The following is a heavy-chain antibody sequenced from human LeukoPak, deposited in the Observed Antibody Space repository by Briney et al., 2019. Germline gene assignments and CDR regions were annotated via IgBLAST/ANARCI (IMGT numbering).Heavy chain of an antibody. D-gene: IGHD3-10*01. CDR1: GFTFSSYG. CDR3: AKDEYGSGKD. Sequence: GGSLRLSCAASGFTFSSYGMHWVRQAPGKGLEWVAVISYDGSNKYYADSVKGRFTISRDNSKNTLYLQMNSLRAEDTAVYYCAKDEYGSGKDWGQGTLVTVSS. J-gene: IGHJ4*02. CDR2: ISYDGSNK. V-gene: IGHV3-30*18.